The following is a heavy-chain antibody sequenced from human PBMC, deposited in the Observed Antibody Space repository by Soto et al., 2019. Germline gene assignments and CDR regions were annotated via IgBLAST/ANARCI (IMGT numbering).Heavy chain of an antibody. V-gene: IGHV1-18*01. CDR1: GYTFTSYG. J-gene: IGHJ5*02. CDR3: ARAVVVVPAAVNWFDP. D-gene: IGHD2-2*01. CDR2: ISAYNGNT. Sequence: SVKVSCKASGYTFTSYGISWVRQAPGQGLEWMGWISAYNGNTNYAQKLQGRVTMTTDTSTSTAYMELRSLRSDDTAVYYCARAVVVVPAAVNWFDPWGQGTLVTVSS.